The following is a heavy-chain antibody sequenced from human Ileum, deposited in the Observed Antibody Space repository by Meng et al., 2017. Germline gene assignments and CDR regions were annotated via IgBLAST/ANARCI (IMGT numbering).Heavy chain of an antibody. V-gene: IGHV4-61*08. J-gene: IGHJ4*02. D-gene: IGHD7-27*01. CDR2: AGT. Sequence: QVQLQESGPGLWRPSETPSLICTVSGGSVSTSDYQWGWIRQPPGKGLEWIGYAGTNYNPSLKSRVTISVDTSKRQFSLKLTSVTAADTAVYYCARDHWGSLDYWGQGILVTVSS. CDR3: ARDHWGSLDY. CDR1: GGSVSTSDYQ.